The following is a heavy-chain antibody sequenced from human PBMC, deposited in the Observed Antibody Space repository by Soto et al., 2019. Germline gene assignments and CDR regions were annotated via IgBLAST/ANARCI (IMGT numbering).Heavy chain of an antibody. CDR2: IYYSGST. Sequence: SETLSLTCTVSGTSIGSSDYYWGWIRQPPGKGLEWITSIYYSGSTYYNPSLKSRVTISVDTSKNQFSLKLSSVTAADTAVYYCARHDWAKPFDYWGQGTLVTVSS. V-gene: IGHV4-39*01. D-gene: IGHD3-9*01. CDR1: GTSIGSSDYY. CDR3: ARHDWAKPFDY. J-gene: IGHJ4*02.